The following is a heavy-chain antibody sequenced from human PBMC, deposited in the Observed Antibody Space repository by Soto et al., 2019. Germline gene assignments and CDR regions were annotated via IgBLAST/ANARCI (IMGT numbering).Heavy chain of an antibody. J-gene: IGHJ6*04. D-gene: IGHD6-13*01. CDR3: ARGLVRLAAAGCYYHCMDV. CDR1: GYTFTSYD. CDR2: MNPNSGNT. Sequence: QVQLVQSGAEVKKPGASVKVSCQASGYTFTSYDINWVRQATGQGLEWMGWMNPNSGNTGYAQKLQCRGTMTSNTSISTAYKELPSLRSEYTAVYYCARGLVRLAAAGCYYHCMDVWAEITTVAVAS. V-gene: IGHV1-8*01.